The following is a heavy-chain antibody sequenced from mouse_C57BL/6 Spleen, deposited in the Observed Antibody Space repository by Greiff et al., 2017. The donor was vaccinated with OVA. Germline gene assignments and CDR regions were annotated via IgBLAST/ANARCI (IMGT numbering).Heavy chain of an antibody. J-gene: IGHJ3*01. CDR2: INPNNGGT. D-gene: IGHD3-2*02. V-gene: IGHV1-18*01. CDR3: ARKKPRLGWFAY. CDR1: GYTFTDYN. Sequence: EVQLQQSGPELVKPGASVKIPCKASGYTFTDYNMDWVKQSHGKSLEWIGDINPNNGGTIYNQKFKGKATLTVDKSSSTAYMELRSLTSEDTAVYYCARKKPRLGWFAYWGQGTLVTVSA.